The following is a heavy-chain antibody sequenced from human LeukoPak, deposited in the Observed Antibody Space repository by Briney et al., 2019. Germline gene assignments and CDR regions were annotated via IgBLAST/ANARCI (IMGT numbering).Heavy chain of an antibody. CDR1: GGSFSGYY. V-gene: IGHV4-34*01. D-gene: IGHD3-10*01. CDR3: ARSMVRGVITH. CDR2: INHSGST. J-gene: IGHJ4*02. Sequence: PSETLSPTCAVYGGSFSGYYWSWIRQPPGKGLEWIGEINHSGSTNYNPSLKSRVTISVDTSKNQFSLKLSSVTAADTAVYYCARSMVRGVITHWGQGTLVTVSS.